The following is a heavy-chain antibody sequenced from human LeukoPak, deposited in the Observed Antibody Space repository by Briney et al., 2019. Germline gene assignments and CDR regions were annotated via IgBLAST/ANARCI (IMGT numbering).Heavy chain of an antibody. CDR3: ARVRYCSSTSCSMAVDY. J-gene: IGHJ4*02. CDR1: GYTFTSYG. D-gene: IGHD2-2*01. V-gene: IGHV1-18*01. Sequence: ASVKVSCKASGYTFTSYGISWVRQALGQGLEWMGWISAYNGNTNYAQKLQGRVTMTTDTSTSTAYMELRSLRSDDTAVYYCARVRYCSSTSCSMAVDYWGQGTLVTVSS. CDR2: ISAYNGNT.